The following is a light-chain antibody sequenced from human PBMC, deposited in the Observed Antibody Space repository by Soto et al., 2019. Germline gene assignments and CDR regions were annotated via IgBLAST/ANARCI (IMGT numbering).Light chain of an antibody. J-gene: IGKJ1*01. Sequence: EIVMTQSPATLSVSPGERATLSCRASQSVSSNLAWYQQKPGQAPRLLIYGASTRATGIPARFSGSGSGTEFSLTIRSLQSEDFAVYYCQPYNNWPPWTFGQGTKVDIK. CDR2: GAS. CDR3: QPYNNWPPWT. CDR1: QSVSSN. V-gene: IGKV3-15*01.